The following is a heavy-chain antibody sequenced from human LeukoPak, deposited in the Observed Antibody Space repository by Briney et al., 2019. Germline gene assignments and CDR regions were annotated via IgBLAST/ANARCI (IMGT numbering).Heavy chain of an antibody. Sequence: SETLSPTRTVSGGXLRSYYCSWIRQPPGQGVEYIGYINYSGRTEYNPSLRNRATISVDTSKNQFSLKLSSVTAADTAVYYCARHHSGSYSYFDYWGQGTLVTVSS. CDR1: GGXLRSYY. J-gene: IGHJ4*02. CDR2: INYSGRT. CDR3: ARHHSGSYSYFDY. V-gene: IGHV4-59*08. D-gene: IGHD1-26*01.